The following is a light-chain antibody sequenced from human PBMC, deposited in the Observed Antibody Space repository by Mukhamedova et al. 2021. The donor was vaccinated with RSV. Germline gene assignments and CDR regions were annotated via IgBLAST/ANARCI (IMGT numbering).Light chain of an antibody. CDR3: QSYDSSIVV. CDR1: SGSIASNY. J-gene: IGLJ2*01. Sequence: SGSIASNYVQWYQQRPGSSPTTVIYEDNQRPSGVPERFSGSIDSSSNSASLTISGLKTEDEADYYCQSYDSSIVVFGGGTKLTV. CDR2: EDN. V-gene: IGLV6-57*01.